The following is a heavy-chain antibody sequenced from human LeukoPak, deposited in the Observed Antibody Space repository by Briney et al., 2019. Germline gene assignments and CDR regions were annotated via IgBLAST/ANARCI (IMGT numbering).Heavy chain of an antibody. J-gene: IGHJ6*03. CDR2: IYDSGST. CDR1: DDSISSGGYS. Sequence: PSETLSLTCAVSDDSISSGGYSWSWIRQPPGKGLEWIGYIYDSGSTYYNPSLKSRLTISVDTSKNQFSLKLSSVTAADTAVYYCARRFRYYYYMDVWGKGTTVTASS. CDR3: ARRFRYYYYMDV. D-gene: IGHD3-3*01. V-gene: IGHV4-30-4*07.